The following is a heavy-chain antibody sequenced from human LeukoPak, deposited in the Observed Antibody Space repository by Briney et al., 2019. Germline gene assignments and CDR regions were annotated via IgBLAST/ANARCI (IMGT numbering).Heavy chain of an antibody. CDR2: INHSGST. CDR3: ARGPGLPPRYFDP. V-gene: IGHV4-34*01. Sequence: PSETLSLTCAVYSGSFSGYYWSWIRQPPGKGLEWIGEINHSGSTNYNSSLKSRVTISVDTSKNQFSLKLSSVTAADTAVYYCARGPGLPPRYFDPWGQGTLVTVSS. CDR1: SGSFSGYY. D-gene: IGHD1-1*01. J-gene: IGHJ5*02.